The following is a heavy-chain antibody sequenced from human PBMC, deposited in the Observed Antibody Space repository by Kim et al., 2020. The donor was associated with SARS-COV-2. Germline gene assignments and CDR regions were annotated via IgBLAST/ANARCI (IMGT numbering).Heavy chain of an antibody. D-gene: IGHD2-15*01. Sequence: GGSLRLSCAASGFTFRTYAMHWVRQAPGMGLEWVAALSYDGTNVDYAESVKGRFTISRDNSKNTLYLQMSSLGVDATAVYYCARDAGRPCTVGTCFRGDFDCWGKGTLVAVS. CDR3: ARDAGRPCTVGTCFRGDFDC. V-gene: IGHV3-30-3*01. J-gene: IGHJ4*02. CDR1: GFTFRTYA. CDR2: LSYDGTNV.